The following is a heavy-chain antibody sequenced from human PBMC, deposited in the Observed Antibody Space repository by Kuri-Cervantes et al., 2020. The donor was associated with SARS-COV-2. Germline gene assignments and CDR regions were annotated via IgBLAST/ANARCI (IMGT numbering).Heavy chain of an antibody. Sequence: ASVKVSCKASGYTFTSYAMHWVRQAPGQRLEWMGWSNAGNGNTKYSQEFQGRVTITRDTSASTAYMELSSLRSEDTAVYYCARIYYDGSGYYENFDYWGHGTLVTVSS. CDR3: ARIYYDGSGYYENFDY. J-gene: IGHJ4*01. CDR1: GYTFTSYA. CDR2: SNAGNGNT. V-gene: IGHV1-3*02. D-gene: IGHD3-22*01.